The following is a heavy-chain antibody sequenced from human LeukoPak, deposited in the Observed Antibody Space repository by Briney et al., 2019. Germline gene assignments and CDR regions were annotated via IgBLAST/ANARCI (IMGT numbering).Heavy chain of an antibody. V-gene: IGHV3-23*01. Sequence: GGSLRLSCAASGFTFSSYAMSWVRQAPGKGLEWVSAISGPAGSWDYAESVKGRFTISRDNSKNTLFLQMNSLRADDTAIYYCAKKVGLVSAPLYYFDVWGQGTLVTVSS. J-gene: IGHJ4*02. CDR2: ISGPAGSW. CDR3: AKKVGLVSAPLYYFDV. D-gene: IGHD5/OR15-5a*01. CDR1: GFTFSSYA.